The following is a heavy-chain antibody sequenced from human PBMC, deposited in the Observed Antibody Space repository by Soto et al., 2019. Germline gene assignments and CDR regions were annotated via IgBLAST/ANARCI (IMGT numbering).Heavy chain of an antibody. D-gene: IGHD6-19*01. J-gene: IGHJ4*02. CDR2: IWYDGSNQ. CDR1: GFTFSSYG. CDR3: ARDCAGYSSGWYQRGGFDY. V-gene: IGHV3-33*01. Sequence: QVQLVESGGGVVQPGRSLRLSCAASGFTFSSYGMHWVRQAPGKGLECVAVIWYDGSNQYYADSVKGRFTTSRDNSKTTLYLQMTSLRAEATAVYYCARDCAGYSSGWYQRGGFDYWGQGTLVTVSS.